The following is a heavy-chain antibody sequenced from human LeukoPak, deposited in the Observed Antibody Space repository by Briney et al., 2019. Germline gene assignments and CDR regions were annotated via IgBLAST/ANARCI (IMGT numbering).Heavy chain of an antibody. J-gene: IGHJ6*03. CDR2: ISAYNGNT. Sequence: ASVKVSCKASGYTFTSYGISWVRQAPGQGLEWMGWISAYNGNTNYAQKLQGRVTMTTDTSTSTAYMELRSLRSDDTAVYYCARYYYGSGNYRKGYYMDVWGKGTTVTVSS. D-gene: IGHD3-10*01. CDR3: ARYYYGSGNYRKGYYMDV. CDR1: GYTFTSYG. V-gene: IGHV1-18*01.